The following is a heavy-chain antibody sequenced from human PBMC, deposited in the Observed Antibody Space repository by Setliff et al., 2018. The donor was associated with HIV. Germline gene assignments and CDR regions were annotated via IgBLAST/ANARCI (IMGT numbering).Heavy chain of an antibody. CDR2: IYWNDDK. CDR1: GLSLSTNGVG. CDR3: AHNRDHTGPYYYDY. V-gene: IGHV2-5*01. Sequence: SGPTLVNPTQTLTLTCTLSGLSLSTNGVGVGWIRQPPGKALEWLALIYWNDDKRYSPSLHSRLAITKDTSKNQVVLQMTNMDPVDTATYYCAHNRDHTGPYYYDYWGQGALVTVSS. J-gene: IGHJ4*02. D-gene: IGHD3-16*01.